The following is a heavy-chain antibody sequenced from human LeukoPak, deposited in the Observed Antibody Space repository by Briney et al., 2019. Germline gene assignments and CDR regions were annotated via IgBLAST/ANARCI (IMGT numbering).Heavy chain of an antibody. CDR1: GFTFRNYA. CDR2: ISGSDDST. J-gene: IGHJ4*02. Sequence: PGGSLRLSCAASGFTFRNYAMSWVRQAPGKGLEWVSVISGSDDSTDYANSVKGRFAISRDNSKNTLYLQMNSLRAEDTAIYYCAKAPGGTTTGGHHFHSWGQGTLVTVSS. D-gene: IGHD1-1*01. V-gene: IGHV3-23*01. CDR3: AKAPGGTTTGGHHFHS.